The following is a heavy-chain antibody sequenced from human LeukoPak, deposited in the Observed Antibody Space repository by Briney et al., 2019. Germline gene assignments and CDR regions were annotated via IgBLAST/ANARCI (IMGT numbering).Heavy chain of an antibody. V-gene: IGHV3-23*01. Sequence: GGSLRLSCAASGFTFSSYAMSWVRQAPGKGLEWVSAISASGGSTYYADSVKGRFTLSRDNSKNTLYLQMNSLRAGDTAVYYCAKAPCGSGGCYARGSDYWGQGTLVTVSS. CDR2: ISASGGST. D-gene: IGHD2-15*01. CDR1: GFTFSSYA. CDR3: AKAPCGSGGCYARGSDY. J-gene: IGHJ4*02.